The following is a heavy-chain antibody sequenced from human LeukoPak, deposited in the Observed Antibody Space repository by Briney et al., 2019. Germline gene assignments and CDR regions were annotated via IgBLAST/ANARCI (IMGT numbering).Heavy chain of an antibody. CDR2: ISYDGSIK. CDR1: GFSFSNFA. V-gene: IGHV3-30*18. Sequence: RSGGSLRLSCAASGFSFSNFAMDWVRQAPGKGLEWLAIISYDGSIKYYADSVEGRFNISRDNSKKTLYLQINSLRTEDTAVYYRAKANYGDTHFDSWGQGTLVTVSS. J-gene: IGHJ4*02. D-gene: IGHD4-17*01. CDR3: AKANYGDTHFDS.